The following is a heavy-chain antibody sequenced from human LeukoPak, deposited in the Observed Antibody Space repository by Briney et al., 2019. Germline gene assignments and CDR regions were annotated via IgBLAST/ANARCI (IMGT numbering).Heavy chain of an antibody. D-gene: IGHD3-10*01. CDR2: ISAYNGNT. J-gene: IGHJ4*02. CDR1: GYTFTSYG. Sequence: GASVKVSCKASGYTFTSYGISWVRQAPGQGLEWMGWISAYNGNTNYAQKLQGRVTMTTDTSTSTAYMELRNLRSDDTAVYYCARDRKSSTDYYGSGSYYYVPAIYDHVWGSYRPADYWGQGTLVTVSS. V-gene: IGHV1-18*01. CDR3: ARDRKSSTDYYGSGSYYYVPAIYDHVWGSYRPADY.